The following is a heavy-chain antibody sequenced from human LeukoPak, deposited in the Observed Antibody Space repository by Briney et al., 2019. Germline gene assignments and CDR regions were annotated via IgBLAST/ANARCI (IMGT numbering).Heavy chain of an antibody. CDR1: GFTFSSYA. CDR2: ISGSGGST. V-gene: IGHV3-23*01. Sequence: PGGSLRLSCAASGFTFSSYAMSWVRQAPGKGLEWVSAISGSGGSTYYADSVKGRFTISRDNSKNTLYLQMNSLRAEDTAVYYCAKGTGGRASPPPDAFDIWGQGTMVTVSS. J-gene: IGHJ3*02. CDR3: AKGTGGRASPPPDAFDI. D-gene: IGHD2-15*01.